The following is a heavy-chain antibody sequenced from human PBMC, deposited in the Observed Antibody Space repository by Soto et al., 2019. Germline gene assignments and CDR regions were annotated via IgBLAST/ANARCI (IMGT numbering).Heavy chain of an antibody. CDR3: AKSYYYDSSGYSDY. D-gene: IGHD3-22*01. Sequence: GGSLRLSCAASGFTFSNYAMPWFRQAPGKGLDWVAVISDDGSNNYYADSGKGRFTISRDNSKNTLYLQMNSLRAEDTAVYYCAKSYYYDSSGYSDYWGQGTLVTVSS. CDR2: ISDDGSNN. CDR1: GFTFSNYA. V-gene: IGHV3-30*18. J-gene: IGHJ4*02.